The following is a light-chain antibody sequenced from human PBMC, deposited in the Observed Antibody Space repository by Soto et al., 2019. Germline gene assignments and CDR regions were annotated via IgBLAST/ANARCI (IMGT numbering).Light chain of an antibody. Sequence: IGLTQSPGTLSLSPGERATLSCRASQIVSSTYLAWFQQKAGQAPRLLIYGASTRATGIPDRFSGSGSGTDITLTISGLEPEDFALYYCQQYGVTPPNTFGGGTKVDIK. CDR3: QQYGVTPPNT. CDR1: QIVSSTY. CDR2: GAS. J-gene: IGKJ4*01. V-gene: IGKV3-20*01.